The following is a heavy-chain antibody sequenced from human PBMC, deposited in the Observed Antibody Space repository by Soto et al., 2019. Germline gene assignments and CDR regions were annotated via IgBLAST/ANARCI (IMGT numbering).Heavy chain of an antibody. CDR1: GGTFSSYT. Sequence: QVQLVQSGAEVKKPGSSVKVSCKASGGTFSSYTISWVRQAPGQGLEWMGRIIPILGIANYAQKFQGRVTITADKSTSTAYMELSCLKSEDTAVYYCARVVPVYGDYGPYFQHWGQGTLVTVSS. D-gene: IGHD4-17*01. J-gene: IGHJ1*01. V-gene: IGHV1-69*02. CDR2: IIPILGIA. CDR3: ARVVPVYGDYGPYFQH.